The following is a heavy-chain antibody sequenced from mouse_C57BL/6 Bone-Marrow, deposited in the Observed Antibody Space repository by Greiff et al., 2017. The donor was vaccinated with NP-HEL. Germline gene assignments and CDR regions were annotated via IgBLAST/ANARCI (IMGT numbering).Heavy chain of an antibody. CDR3: ARALYYGNFDY. D-gene: IGHD2-1*01. J-gene: IGHJ2*01. CDR1: GFTFSSYA. V-gene: IGHV5-4*01. Sequence: EVQLQESGGGLVKPGGSLKLSCAASGFTFSSYAMSWVRQTPEKRLEWVATISDGGGYTYYPDNVKGRFTISRDNAKNNLYLQMSHLKSEDTAMYYCARALYYGNFDYWGQGTTLTVSS. CDR2: ISDGGGYT.